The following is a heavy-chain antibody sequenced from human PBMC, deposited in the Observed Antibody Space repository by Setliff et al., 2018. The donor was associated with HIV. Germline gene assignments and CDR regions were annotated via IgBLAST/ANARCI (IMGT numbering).Heavy chain of an antibody. CDR1: GFTFSSYW. V-gene: IGHV3-74*01. CDR2: INSDGSST. CDR3: ARVGQGSYCSSTSCLDY. D-gene: IGHD2-2*01. J-gene: IGHJ4*02. Sequence: GGSLRLSCAASGFTFSSYWMHWVRQAPGKGLVWVSRINSDGSSTYYADSVKGRFTISRDNSKNTLYLQMNSLGAEDTAVYYCARVGQGSYCSSTSCLDYWGQGTLVTVSS.